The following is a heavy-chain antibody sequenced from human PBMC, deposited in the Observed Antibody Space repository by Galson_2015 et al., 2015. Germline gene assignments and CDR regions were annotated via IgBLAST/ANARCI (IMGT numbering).Heavy chain of an antibody. CDR1: GFTFSSYG. Sequence: SLRLSCAASGFTFSSYGMSWVRQAPGEGLEWVSSISGSGTYTYDADSVKGRFTISRDNSKNTLYLQMNSLRAEDTAVYYCAKAGVAAAGASSYYLDVWGKGTTATVSS. V-gene: IGHV3-23*01. CDR2: ISGSGTYT. J-gene: IGHJ6*03. CDR3: AKAGVAAAGASSYYLDV. D-gene: IGHD6-13*01.